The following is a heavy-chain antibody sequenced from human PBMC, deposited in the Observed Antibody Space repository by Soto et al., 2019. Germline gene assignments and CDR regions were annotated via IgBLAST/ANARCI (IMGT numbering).Heavy chain of an antibody. V-gene: IGHV4-34*01. CDR2: INHSGST. J-gene: IGHJ5*02. CDR1: GGSFSGYY. Sequence: PSETLSLTCAVYGGSFSGYYWSWIRQPPGKGLEWIGEINHSGSTNYNPSLKSRVTISVDTSKNQFSLKLSSVTAADTAVYYCASTRKGTGGAAWGWFDPWGQGTLVTVSS. D-gene: IGHD3-10*01. CDR3: ASTRKGTGGAAWGWFDP.